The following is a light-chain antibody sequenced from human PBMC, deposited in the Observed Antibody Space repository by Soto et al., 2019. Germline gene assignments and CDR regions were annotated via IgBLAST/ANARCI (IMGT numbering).Light chain of an antibody. CDR2: DVS. J-gene: IGLJ1*01. CDR3: SSYTGSSTHV. V-gene: IGLV2-14*01. Sequence: QSMLTQPASVSGSPGQSITISCTGTSSDIGGYNYVSWYQQHPGKAPKLMINDVSNRPSGVSKRYTGSNSRNPASPTISGFYAEDDSDYYCSSYTGSSTHVFGIGTKVTVL. CDR1: SSDIGGYNY.